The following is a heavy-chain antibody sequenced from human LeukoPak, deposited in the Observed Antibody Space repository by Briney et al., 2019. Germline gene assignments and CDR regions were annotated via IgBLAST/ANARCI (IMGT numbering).Heavy chain of an antibody. CDR3: ATDQYPGAGTEWPLDY. J-gene: IGHJ4*02. Sequence: ASVKVSCKASGYTFTSYDINWVRQATGQGLEWMGWMNPNSGNTGYAQKFQGRVTMTRNTSISTAYMELSSLRSEDTAVYYCATDQYPGAGTEWPLDYWGQGTLVTVSS. V-gene: IGHV1-8*01. D-gene: IGHD3-3*01. CDR1: GYTFTSYD. CDR2: MNPNSGNT.